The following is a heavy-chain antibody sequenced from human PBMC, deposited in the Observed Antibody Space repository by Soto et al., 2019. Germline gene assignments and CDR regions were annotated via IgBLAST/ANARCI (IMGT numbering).Heavy chain of an antibody. CDR3: ARAYARDPRYFDC. J-gene: IGHJ4*02. CDR1: GFVFRSYA. CDR2: TRNKVNSYTT. Sequence: PGGSLRLSCAASGFVFRSYATNWVRQAPGKGLEWVARTRNKVNSYTTEYAASVKGRFTISRDDSKNSLYLQMNSLKTEDTAIYYCARAYARDPRYFDCWGQGTLVTVSS. V-gene: IGHV3-72*01. D-gene: IGHD2-2*01.